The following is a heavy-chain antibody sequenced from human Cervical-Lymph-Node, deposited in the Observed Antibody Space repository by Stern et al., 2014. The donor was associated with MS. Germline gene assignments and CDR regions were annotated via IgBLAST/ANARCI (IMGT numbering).Heavy chain of an antibody. CDR3: ARESSGGYS. V-gene: IGHV4-61*01. CDR1: GGSVSSGSYH. CDR2: ISYSGST. J-gene: IGHJ4*02. D-gene: IGHD5-18*01. Sequence: QVQLQESGPGLVKPSETLSLTCTVSGGSVSSGSYHWSWIRQPPGKRLEWIGHISYSGSTNYNPSLKSRVTISVDMSKNLFSLNLWSVTAADTAVYYCARESSGGYSWGQGTLVTVSS.